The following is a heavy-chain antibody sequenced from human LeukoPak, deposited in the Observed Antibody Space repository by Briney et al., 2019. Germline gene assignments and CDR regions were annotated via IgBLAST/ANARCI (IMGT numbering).Heavy chain of an antibody. V-gene: IGHV4-34*01. J-gene: IGHJ3*02. Sequence: SETLSLTCAVYGGSFSGYYWSWIRQPPGKGLEWIGEINHSGSTNYNPSLKSRVTISVDTSKNQFSLKLSSVTAADTAVYYCARSGYYYDSSSYLHAFDIWGQGTMVTVSS. CDR1: GGSFSGYY. CDR2: INHSGST. D-gene: IGHD3-22*01. CDR3: ARSGYYYDSSSYLHAFDI.